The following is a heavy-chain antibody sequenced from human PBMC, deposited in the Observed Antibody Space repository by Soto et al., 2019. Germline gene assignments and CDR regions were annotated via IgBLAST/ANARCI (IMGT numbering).Heavy chain of an antibody. CDR2: LWYDGIRQ. J-gene: IGHJ4*02. CDR3: VRENTPPFVDS. Sequence: QVQPVESGGGVVQPGKSLTLSCVSSGFTLNLYGVHWVRQATGKGLEWVAHLWYDGIRQGYADSVRGRFTISRDSSTNTIFLQMNSLRVEDTALYFCVRENTPPFVDSWGQGTLVTVTS. D-gene: IGHD2-2*02. CDR1: GFTLNLYG. V-gene: IGHV3-33*01.